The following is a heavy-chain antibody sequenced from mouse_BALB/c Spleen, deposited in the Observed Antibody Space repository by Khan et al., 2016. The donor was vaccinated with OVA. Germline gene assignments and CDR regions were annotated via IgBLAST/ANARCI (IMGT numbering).Heavy chain of an antibody. CDR3: ARDYWFAY. Sequence: EVELVESGGGLVKPGGSLKLSCAASGFTFSNYAMSWVRQSPEKRLEGVASISSGDSTYYPDSVKGRFTISRDNARNILYLQMSSLRSEDTAMYYCARDYWFAYWGQGTLVTVSA. J-gene: IGHJ3*01. CDR1: GFTFSNYA. V-gene: IGHV5-6-5*01. CDR2: ISSGDST.